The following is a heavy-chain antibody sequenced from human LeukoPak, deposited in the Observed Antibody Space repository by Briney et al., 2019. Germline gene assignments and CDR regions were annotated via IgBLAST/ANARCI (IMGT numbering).Heavy chain of an antibody. CDR1: GDSISSYY. D-gene: IGHD3-22*01. V-gene: IGHV4-59*08. J-gene: IGHJ3*02. CDR2: IDYSGST. CDR3: ARHKNYYDSSGYYYPYAFDI. Sequence: PSETLSLTCTVSGDSISSYYWSWIRQPPGKGLEWIGYIDYSGSTNHTPSLKSPVTISVDTSKNHFSLKLSSVTAADTAVYYCARHKNYYDSSGYYYPYAFDIWGQGTMVTVSS.